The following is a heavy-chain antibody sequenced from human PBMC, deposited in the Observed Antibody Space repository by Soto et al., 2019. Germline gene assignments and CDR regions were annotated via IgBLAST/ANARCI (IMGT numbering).Heavy chain of an antibody. J-gene: IGHJ4*02. CDR3: TSPSEGIIFGY. Sequence: GGSLRLSCAASGSTFSGSAMHWVRQASGKGLEWVGRIRSKTNTYATVYAASVKGRFTISRDDSKNTAYLQMHSLKTEDTAVYYCTSPSEGIIFGYWGQGTLVTVSS. CDR1: GSTFSGSA. D-gene: IGHD1-20*01. V-gene: IGHV3-73*01. CDR2: IRSKTNTYAT.